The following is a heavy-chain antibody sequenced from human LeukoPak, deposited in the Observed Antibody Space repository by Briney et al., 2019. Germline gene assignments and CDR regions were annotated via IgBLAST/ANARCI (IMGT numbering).Heavy chain of an antibody. V-gene: IGHV4-38-2*02. CDR3: ARDNEYSSTLDY. D-gene: IGHD6-6*01. Sequence: SETLSLTCAVSGYSISSGYYWGWIRQPPGQGLEWIGSIYHSGSTYYNPSLKRRVNIPVQTSKHPFSLNLSSVTAADTAVCYCARDNEYSSTLDYWGQGTLVTVSS. J-gene: IGHJ4*02. CDR2: IYHSGST. CDR1: GYSISSGYY.